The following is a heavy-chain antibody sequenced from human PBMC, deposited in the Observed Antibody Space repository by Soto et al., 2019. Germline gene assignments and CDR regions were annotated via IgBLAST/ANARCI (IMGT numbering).Heavy chain of an antibody. J-gene: IGHJ3*02. CDR3: ASDYPDAFDI. CDR1: GFTFSSYG. V-gene: IGHV3-30*03. Sequence: QVQLVESGGGVVQPGRSLRLSCAASGFTFSSYGMHWVRQAPGKGLEWVAVISYDGSNKYYADSVKGRLTISRDNSKNTLYLQMNSLRAEDTAVYYCASDYPDAFDIWGQGTMVTVFS. D-gene: IGHD4-17*01. CDR2: ISYDGSNK.